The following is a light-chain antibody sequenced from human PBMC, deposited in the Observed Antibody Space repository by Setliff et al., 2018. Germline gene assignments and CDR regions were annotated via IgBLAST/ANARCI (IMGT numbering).Light chain of an antibody. V-gene: IGLV1-44*01. Sequence: QGPSASGTLGQRVTISCSGSTSNIGSNAVDWYRQLPGTAPKLLIYSNNQRPSGVPDRFSGSKSGTSASLAISGLQSDDEADYYCATWDDSLNGPVFGGGTKVTVL. J-gene: IGLJ2*01. CDR1: TSNIGSNA. CDR3: ATWDDSLNGPV. CDR2: SNN.